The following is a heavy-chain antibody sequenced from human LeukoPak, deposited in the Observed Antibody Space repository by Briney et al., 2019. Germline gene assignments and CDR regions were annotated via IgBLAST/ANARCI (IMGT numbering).Heavy chain of an antibody. CDR1: GYSFTSYW. D-gene: IGHD6-13*01. CDR3: ARQGVAAAGTYNYYYMDV. V-gene: IGHV5-51*01. J-gene: IGHJ6*03. Sequence: GESLKISRKGSGYSFTSYWIGWVRQMPGKGLEWMGIIYPGDSDTRYSPSLQGQVTISADKSISTAYLQWSSLKASDTAMYYCARQGVAAAGTYNYYYMDVWGKGTTVTVSS. CDR2: IYPGDSDT.